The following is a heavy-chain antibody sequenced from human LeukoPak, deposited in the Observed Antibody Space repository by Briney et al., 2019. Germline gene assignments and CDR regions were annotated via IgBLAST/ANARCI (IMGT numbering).Heavy chain of an antibody. D-gene: IGHD6-6*01. CDR3: ARGGPWYSSSSEPMADV. CDR2: ISSSSSTI. J-gene: IGHJ6*04. V-gene: IGHV3-48*01. CDR1: GFTFSSYS. Sequence: PGGSLRLSCAASGFTFSSYSMNWVRQAPGKGLEWVSYISSSSSTIYYADSVKGRFTISRDNAKNSLYLQMNSLRAEDTAVYYCARGGPWYSSSSEPMADVWGKGTTVTASS.